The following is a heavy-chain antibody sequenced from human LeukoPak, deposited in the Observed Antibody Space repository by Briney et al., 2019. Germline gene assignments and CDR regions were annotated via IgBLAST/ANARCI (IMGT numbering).Heavy chain of an antibody. V-gene: IGHV3-48*01. CDR1: GFTFSSYT. CDR2: ISSSSNTI. Sequence: SGGSLRLSCAASGFTFSSYTMNWVRQAPGKGLEWVSYISSSSNTIYYADFVKGRFTIPRDNAKNSLYLQMNSLRAEDTAVYYCARWALYYNYYMDVWGKGTTVTVSS. D-gene: IGHD3-10*01. CDR3: ARWALYYNYYMDV. J-gene: IGHJ6*03.